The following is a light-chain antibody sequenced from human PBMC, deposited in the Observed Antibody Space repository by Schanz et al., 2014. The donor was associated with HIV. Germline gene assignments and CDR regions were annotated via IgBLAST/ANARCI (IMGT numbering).Light chain of an antibody. V-gene: IGKV3-11*01. CDR2: DAS. J-gene: IGKJ4*01. CDR1: QSVSSY. Sequence: EIVMTQSPATLSVSPRESATLSCRASQSVSSYLAWYQQKPGQAPRLLIYDASNRATGIPARFSGSGSGTDFTFTISSLEPEDFAVYYCQQRSNWPLTFGGGTTVEIK. CDR3: QQRSNWPLT.